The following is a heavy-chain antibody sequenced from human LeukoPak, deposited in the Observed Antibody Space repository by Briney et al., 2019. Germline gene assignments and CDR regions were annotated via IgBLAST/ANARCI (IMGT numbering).Heavy chain of an antibody. CDR2: IYYTGST. D-gene: IGHD6-19*01. J-gene: IGHJ4*02. V-gene: IGHV4-39*01. Sequence: SETPSLTCTVSGGSISSSSYYWGWIRQPPGKGLEWIGNIYYTGSTYYNPSLKSRVTISVDTSKNQFSLELTSVTAADTAVYYCARHASVSGNWPRPLHYWGQGSLVTVSS. CDR3: ARHASVSGNWPRPLHY. CDR1: GGSISSSSYY.